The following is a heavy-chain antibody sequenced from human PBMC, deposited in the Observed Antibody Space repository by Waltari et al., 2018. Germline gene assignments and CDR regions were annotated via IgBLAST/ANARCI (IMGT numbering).Heavy chain of an antibody. J-gene: IGHJ4*02. V-gene: IGHV3-23*01. CDR2: ISGSGGST. D-gene: IGHD2-21*02. CDR3: AKEDEGAMVVTQFDY. Sequence: EVQLLESGGGLVQPGGSLRLSCAASGFTFSSYSMSWVRHAPGKGMEWVSAISGSGGSTYYADSVKGRFTISRDNSKNTLYLQMNSLRAEDTAVYYCAKEDEGAMVVTQFDYWGQGTLVTVSS. CDR1: GFTFSSYS.